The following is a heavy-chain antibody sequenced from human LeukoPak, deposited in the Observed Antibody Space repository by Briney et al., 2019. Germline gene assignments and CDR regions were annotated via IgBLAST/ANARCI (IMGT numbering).Heavy chain of an antibody. V-gene: IGHV1-18*01. CDR3: ARASYCSDGSCYSDY. CDR1: GYTFSSYS. J-gene: IGHJ4*02. D-gene: IGHD2-15*01. CDR2: ISAYNGNT. Sequence: ASVKVSCKASGYTFSSYSISWVRQAPGQGLEWMGWISAYNGNTVYAQKVKGRVTMTTDTATSTAYMELRSLKSDDTAVYYCARASYCSDGSCYSDYWGQGTLVTVSS.